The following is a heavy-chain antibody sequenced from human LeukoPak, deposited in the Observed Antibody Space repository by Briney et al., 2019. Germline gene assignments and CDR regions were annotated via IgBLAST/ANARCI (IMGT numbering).Heavy chain of an antibody. Sequence: GESLKISCKGSGYSFTSYWIGWVRQAPGKGLEWVSSISDTGDSTYYADSVKGRFTISRDNSKNTLYLQMNSLRAEDTAVYYCAKDPMTSVTTTAYWGQGTLVTVSS. V-gene: IGHV3-23*01. J-gene: IGHJ4*02. CDR1: GYSFTSYW. CDR2: ISDTGDST. CDR3: AKDPMTSVTTTAY. D-gene: IGHD4-17*01.